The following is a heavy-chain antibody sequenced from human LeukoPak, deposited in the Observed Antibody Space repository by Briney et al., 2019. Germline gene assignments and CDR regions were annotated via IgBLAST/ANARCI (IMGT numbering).Heavy chain of an antibody. V-gene: IGHV1-18*01. CDR3: ARDLGVFDWGHYYYYYGMDV. D-gene: IGHD3-9*01. Sequence: ASVKVSCKASGYTFTSYGISWVRQPPGPGLEWMGWISAYNGNTNYAQKLQGRDTMTTDTSTSTAYMELRSLRSADTPVYYCARDLGVFDWGHYYYYYGMDVWGQGTTVTASS. CDR1: GYTFTSYG. J-gene: IGHJ6*02. CDR2: ISAYNGNT.